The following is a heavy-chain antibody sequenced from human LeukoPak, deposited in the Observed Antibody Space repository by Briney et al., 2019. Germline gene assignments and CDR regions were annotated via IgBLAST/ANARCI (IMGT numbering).Heavy chain of an antibody. D-gene: IGHD4-17*01. CDR3: ARESYPSGDYVV. Sequence: PGGSLRLSCAASGFTFGVYAMHWVRQAPGKGLERVAVISYDGINKYYADSVKGRFTVSRDNSKNTLYLQMNSLRVEDTAVYYCARESYPSGDYVVWGQGTLLTVSS. CDR1: GFTFGVYA. CDR2: ISYDGINK. J-gene: IGHJ4*02. V-gene: IGHV3-30-3*01.